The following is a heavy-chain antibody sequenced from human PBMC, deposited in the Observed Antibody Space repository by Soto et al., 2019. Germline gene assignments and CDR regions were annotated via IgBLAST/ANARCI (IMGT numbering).Heavy chain of an antibody. CDR3: ASTAVDTAPFYFDY. CDR1: GYTFTSYD. V-gene: IGHV1-18*01. CDR2: ISAYNGNT. Sequence: ASVKVSCKASGYTFTSYDISWVRQAPGQGLECMGWISAYNGNTNYAQKLQGRVTMTTDTSTSTAYMELRSLRSEDTAVYYCASTAVDTAPFYFDYWGQGTLVTVSS. D-gene: IGHD5-18*01. J-gene: IGHJ4*02.